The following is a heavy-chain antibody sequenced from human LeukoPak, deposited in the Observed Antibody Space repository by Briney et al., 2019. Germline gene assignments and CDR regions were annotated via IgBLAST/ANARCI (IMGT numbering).Heavy chain of an antibody. V-gene: IGHV3-48*03. CDR2: ISSSSSTI. J-gene: IGHJ6*04. CDR3: AELGITMIGGV. CDR1: GFTFSSYE. Sequence: GGSLRLSCAASGFTFSSYEMNWVRQAPGKGLEWVSYISSSSSTIYYADYVKSRFTISRDNAKNSLYLQMNSLRAEDTAVYYCAELGITMIGGVWGKGTTVTVSS. D-gene: IGHD3-10*02.